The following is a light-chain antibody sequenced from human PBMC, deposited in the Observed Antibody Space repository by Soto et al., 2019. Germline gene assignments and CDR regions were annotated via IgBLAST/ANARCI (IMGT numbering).Light chain of an antibody. Sequence: EIVLTQSPGTLSLSPGERATLSCRASQSVSSSYLAWYQHKPGQAPRLLIYGASSRATGIPDRFICSRSGTDFTLTISRLEPEEFAVYYCQQYGGFPLTFGQGTRVDIK. CDR3: QQYGGFPLT. CDR2: GAS. CDR1: QSVSSSY. V-gene: IGKV3-20*01. J-gene: IGKJ1*01.